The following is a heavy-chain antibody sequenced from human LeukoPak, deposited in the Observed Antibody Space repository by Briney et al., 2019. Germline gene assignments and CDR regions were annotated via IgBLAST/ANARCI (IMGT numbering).Heavy chain of an antibody. V-gene: IGHV3-30-3*01. J-gene: IGHJ4*02. D-gene: IGHD2-8*01. CDR3: AKDWRLHGVFDY. CDR1: GFTFSSYA. CDR2: ISYDGSNK. Sequence: GGSLRLSCAASGFTFSSYAMHWVRQAPGKGLEWVAVISYDGSNKYYADSVKGRFTISRDNSKNTLYLQMNSLRAEDTAVYYCAKDWRLHGVFDYWGQGTLVTVSS.